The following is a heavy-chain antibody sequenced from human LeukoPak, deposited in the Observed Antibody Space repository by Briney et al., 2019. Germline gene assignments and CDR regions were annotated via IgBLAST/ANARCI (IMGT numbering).Heavy chain of an antibody. CDR3: AKMDDDFWSGYFGRNWFDP. CDR1: GFTFSSFA. V-gene: IGHV3-23*01. Sequence: GGSLRLSRAASGFTFSSFAMSWVRQAPGKGLEWVSSISGSGDTTYYADSVKGRFTISRDKSKNTLYLQMNSLRAEDTAVYYCAKMDDDFWSGYFGRNWFDPWGQGTLVTVSS. D-gene: IGHD3-3*01. CDR2: ISGSGDTT. J-gene: IGHJ5*02.